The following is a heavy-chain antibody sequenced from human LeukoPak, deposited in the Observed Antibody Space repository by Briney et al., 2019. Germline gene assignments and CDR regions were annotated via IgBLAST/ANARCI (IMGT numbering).Heavy chain of an antibody. Sequence: ASVKVSCKASGYTFTSYDINWVRQATGQGLEWMGWMNPNSGNTGYAQKFQGGVTMTRNTSISTAYMELSSLRSEDTAVYYCARGAKRVTMIVVVTYYFDYWGQGTLVTVSS. D-gene: IGHD3-22*01. CDR2: MNPNSGNT. V-gene: IGHV1-8*01. CDR1: GYTFTSYD. J-gene: IGHJ4*02. CDR3: ARGAKRVTMIVVVTYYFDY.